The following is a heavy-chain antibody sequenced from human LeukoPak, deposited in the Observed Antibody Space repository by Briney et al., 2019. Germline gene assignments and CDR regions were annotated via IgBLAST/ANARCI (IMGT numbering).Heavy chain of an antibody. D-gene: IGHD6-19*01. Sequence: SETLSLTCAVCGGSFSGYYWSWIRQPPGKGLEWIGEINHSGSTNYNPSLKSRVTISVDTSKNQFSLKLSSVTAADTAVYYCARGRRYGAVAGTLVDYWGQGTLVTVSS. V-gene: IGHV4-34*01. CDR1: GGSFSGYY. CDR3: ARGRRYGAVAGTLVDY. J-gene: IGHJ4*02. CDR2: INHSGST.